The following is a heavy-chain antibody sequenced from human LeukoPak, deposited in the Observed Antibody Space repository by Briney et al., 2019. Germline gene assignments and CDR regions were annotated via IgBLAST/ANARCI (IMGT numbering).Heavy chain of an antibody. D-gene: IGHD3-22*01. CDR2: IYYSGST. J-gene: IGHJ4*02. V-gene: IGHV4-31*03. CDR3: ARYYYDSSGHLSREYYFDY. CDR1: GGSISSGGYY. Sequence: PSETLSLTCTVSGGSISSGGYYWSWIRQHPGKGLEWIGYIYYSGSTYYNPSLKSRVTISVDTSKNQFSLKLSSVTAADTAVYYCARYYYDSSGHLSREYYFDYWGQGTLVTVSS.